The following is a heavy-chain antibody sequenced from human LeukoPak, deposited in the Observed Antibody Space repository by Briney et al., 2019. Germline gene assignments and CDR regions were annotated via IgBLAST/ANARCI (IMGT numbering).Heavy chain of an antibody. D-gene: IGHD3-9*01. J-gene: IGHJ5*02. CDR3: ATNPWAQGETATIGPFDP. V-gene: IGHV3-21*01. CDR2: ISDRSGYI. CDR1: GFTFSRNG. Sequence: GGSLRLSCAASGFTFSRNGMAWVRQAPGKGLEWVSSISDRSGYIYYAESVRGRFTISRDNAKNSVSLHMTSLRDQDTAVYHCATNPWAQGETATIGPFDPWGQGTLVIVSS.